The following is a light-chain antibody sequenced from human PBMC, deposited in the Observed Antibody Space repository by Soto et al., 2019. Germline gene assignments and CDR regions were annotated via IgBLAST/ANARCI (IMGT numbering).Light chain of an antibody. CDR3: SSYTSSSTIV. J-gene: IGLJ1*01. CDR1: SSDVGGYNY. Sequence: QSVLTQPASVSGSPGQSITISCTGTSSDVGGYNYVSWSQQRPGKAPKLMIYEVSNRPSGVSNRFSGSKSGNTASLTISGLQAEDEADYYCSSYTSSSTIVFGTGTKVTVL. V-gene: IGLV2-14*01. CDR2: EVS.